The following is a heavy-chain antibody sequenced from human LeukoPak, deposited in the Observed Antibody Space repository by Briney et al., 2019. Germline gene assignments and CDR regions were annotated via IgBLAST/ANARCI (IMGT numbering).Heavy chain of an antibody. CDR3: ARDLYGSGSFLPESP. Sequence: SETLSLTCTVSGASVTTRNYYWSWIRQPPGKGLEWIGYVYYSGSTNYNPSLQSRVTMSVDTSKNQFSLKLTSVIAADTAVYYCARDLYGSGSFLPESPWGQGTLVTVSS. CDR1: GASVTTRNYY. CDR2: VYYSGST. V-gene: IGHV4-61*01. D-gene: IGHD3-10*01. J-gene: IGHJ5*02.